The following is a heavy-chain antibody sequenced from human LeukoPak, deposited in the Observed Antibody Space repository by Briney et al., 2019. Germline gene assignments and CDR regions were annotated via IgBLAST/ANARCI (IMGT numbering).Heavy chain of an antibody. Sequence: SQTLSLICTVSGGSISSGSYYWSWIRQPAGKGLEWIGRIYTSGSTNYNPSLKSRVTISVDTSKNQFSLKLSSVTAADTAVYYCARSGYSYGFYYYYYMDVWGKGTTVTVSS. V-gene: IGHV4-61*02. D-gene: IGHD5-18*01. CDR3: ARSGYSYGFYYYYYMDV. CDR1: GGSISSGSYY. J-gene: IGHJ6*03. CDR2: IYTSGST.